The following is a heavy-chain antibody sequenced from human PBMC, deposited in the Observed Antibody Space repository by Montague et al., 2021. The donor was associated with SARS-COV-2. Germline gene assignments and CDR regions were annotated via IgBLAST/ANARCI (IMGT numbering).Heavy chain of an antibody. CDR2: INQSGNT. CDR1: GGSFSGYH. V-gene: IGHV4-34*01. CDR3: ARMGAGKGNLWFGEYNWFDP. J-gene: IGHJ5*02. D-gene: IGHD3-10*01. Sequence: SETLSLTCGVSGGSFSGYHWSWIRQPPGEGLEWIGEINQSGNTNYNPSLKSRVTLSVDTSKNRLSLKVTSVTAADTAVYYCARMGAGKGNLWFGEYNWFDPWGQGTLVTVSS.